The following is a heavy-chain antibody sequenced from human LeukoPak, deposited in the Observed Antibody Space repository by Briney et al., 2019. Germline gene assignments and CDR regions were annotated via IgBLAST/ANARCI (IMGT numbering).Heavy chain of an antibody. Sequence: GGSLRLSCAASGFTFSSYWMHWVRQAPGKGLVWVSRINNAGSETVYADSVKGRFTISRDNAKNTVFLQMNSLRAEDTAVYYCASNVQPGSYYNNWFDPWGQGTLVTVSS. CDR3: ASNVQPGSYYNNWFDP. CDR2: INNAGSET. J-gene: IGHJ5*02. V-gene: IGHV3-74*01. D-gene: IGHD3-10*01. CDR1: GFTFSSYW.